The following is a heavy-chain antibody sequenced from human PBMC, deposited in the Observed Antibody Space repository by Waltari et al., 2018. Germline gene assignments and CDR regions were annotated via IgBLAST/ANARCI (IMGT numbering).Heavy chain of an antibody. CDR1: GFNFNIYG. Sequence: QVFLVESGGGVVQPGDSLRLSCVSSGFNFNIYGMNCVRQAPGKGLEWVAFTRFDGINKHYADSVKGRFTISRDNIKNTLYLQMNSLRGEDSAMYYCAREDIVSETQWRGNQYRGNSGYDLWGQGTQVSVSS. V-gene: IGHV3-30*02. J-gene: IGHJ4*01. CDR3: AREDIVSETQWRGNQYRGNSGYDL. CDR2: TRFDGINK. D-gene: IGHD5-12*01.